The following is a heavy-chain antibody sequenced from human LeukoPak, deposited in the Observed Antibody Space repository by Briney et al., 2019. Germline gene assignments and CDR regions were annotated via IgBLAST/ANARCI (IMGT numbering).Heavy chain of an antibody. V-gene: IGHV1-18*01. CDR3: ARSVAKYCSSTSCYPIYFDY. D-gene: IGHD2-2*01. CDR2: ISAYNGNI. CDR1: GYTFTSYG. J-gene: IGHJ4*02. Sequence: GASVKVSCKASGYTFTSYGISWVRQAPGQGLEWMGWISAYNGNINYAQKFQGRVTMTTDTSTSTAYMDLRSLRSDDTAVYYCARSVAKYCSSTSCYPIYFDYWGQGTLVTVSS.